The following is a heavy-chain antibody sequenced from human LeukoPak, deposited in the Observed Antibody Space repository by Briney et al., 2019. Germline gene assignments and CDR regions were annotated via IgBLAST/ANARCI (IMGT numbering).Heavy chain of an antibody. D-gene: IGHD3-22*01. V-gene: IGHV1-2*02. CDR1: GYTFTSYD. CDR3: ARDRSGSGAFDI. Sequence: ASVKVSCKASGYTFTSYDINWVRQAPGQGLEWMGWINPNSGGTNYAQKFQGRVTMTRDTSISTAYMELSRLRSDDTAVYYCARDRSGSGAFDIWGQGTMVTVSS. CDR2: INPNSGGT. J-gene: IGHJ3*02.